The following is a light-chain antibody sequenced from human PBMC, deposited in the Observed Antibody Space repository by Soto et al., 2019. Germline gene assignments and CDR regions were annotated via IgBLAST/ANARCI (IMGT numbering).Light chain of an antibody. CDR2: DVS. J-gene: IGLJ1*01. V-gene: IGLV2-14*01. CDR1: SSDVGGYNY. Sequence: QSVLTQPASVSGSPGQSITISCTGTSSDVGGYNYVSWYQQHPGKAPKLMIYDVSNRPSGVSNRFSGSKSGNTASLTISGLQAEDEADYYCSSYTSSSFYVFGTRTKLIVL. CDR3: SSYTSSSFYV.